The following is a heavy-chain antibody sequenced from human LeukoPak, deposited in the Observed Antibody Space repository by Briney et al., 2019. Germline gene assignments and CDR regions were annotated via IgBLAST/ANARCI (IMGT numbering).Heavy chain of an antibody. CDR2: INPSGGST. CDR1: GYAFTSYY. J-gene: IGHJ4*02. Sequence: ASVKVSCKASGYAFTSYYMHWVRQAPGQGLERMGIINPSGGSTSYAQKFQGRVTMTRDTSTSAVYMELSSLRSEDTAVYYCARGIAAAVGYFDYWGQGTLVTVSS. V-gene: IGHV1-46*01. D-gene: IGHD6-13*01. CDR3: ARGIAAAVGYFDY.